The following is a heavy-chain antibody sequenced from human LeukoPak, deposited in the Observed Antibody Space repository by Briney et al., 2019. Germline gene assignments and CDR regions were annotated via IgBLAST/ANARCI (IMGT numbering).Heavy chain of an antibody. J-gene: IGHJ4*02. Sequence: PSETLSLTCTVSGASINSGDYYWTWIRQPPGKGLEWIAYIYNSGSTYYNPPLRSRVAISMDTSNNRFSLRLDSVTAADTAVYFCATTARHCSEYWGQGTLVTVSS. V-gene: IGHV4-30-4*08. CDR2: IYNSGST. CDR1: GASINSGDYY. CDR3: ATTARHCSEY. D-gene: IGHD6-6*01.